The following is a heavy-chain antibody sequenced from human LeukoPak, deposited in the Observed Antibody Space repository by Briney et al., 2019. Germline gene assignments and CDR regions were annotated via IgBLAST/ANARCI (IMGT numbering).Heavy chain of an antibody. D-gene: IGHD3-16*01. J-gene: IGHJ3*01. V-gene: IGHV3-9*03. CDR1: GFTFDDYA. Sequence: PGGSLRLSCAASGFTFDDYAMHWVRQAPGKGLEWVSGITWNSGNIVYADSVKGRFTISRDNAKNSLYLQMSSLRAEDMALYYCAKSYTSMASWGAFDFWGQGTMVTVSS. CDR3: AKSYTSMASWGAFDF. CDR2: ITWNSGNI.